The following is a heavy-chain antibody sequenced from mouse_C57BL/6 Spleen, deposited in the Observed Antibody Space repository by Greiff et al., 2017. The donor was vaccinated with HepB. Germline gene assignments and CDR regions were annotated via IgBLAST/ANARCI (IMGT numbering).Heavy chain of an antibody. CDR3: ARGGDDYEWFAY. CDR1: GYAFSSYW. CDR2: IYPGDVDT. Sequence: VKLMESGAELVKPGASVKISCKASGYAFSSYWMNWVKQRPGKGLEWIGQIYPGDVDTNYNGKFKGKATLTADKSSSTAYMQLSSLTSEDSAVYFCARGGDDYEWFAYWGQGTLVTVSA. V-gene: IGHV1-80*01. J-gene: IGHJ3*01. D-gene: IGHD2-4*01.